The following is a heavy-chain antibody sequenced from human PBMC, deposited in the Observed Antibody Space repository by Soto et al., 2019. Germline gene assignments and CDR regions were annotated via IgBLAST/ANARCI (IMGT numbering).Heavy chain of an antibody. CDR2: ISWNSGSI. J-gene: IGHJ4*02. CDR3: AKDQQWLISNYFDY. CDR1: GFTFDDYA. D-gene: IGHD6-19*01. V-gene: IGHV3-9*01. Sequence: PGGSLRLSCAASGFTFDDYAMHWVRQAPGKGLEWVSGISWNSGSIGYADSVKGRFTISRDNAKNSLYLQMNSLRAEDTALYYCAKDQQWLISNYFDYWGQGTLVTVSS.